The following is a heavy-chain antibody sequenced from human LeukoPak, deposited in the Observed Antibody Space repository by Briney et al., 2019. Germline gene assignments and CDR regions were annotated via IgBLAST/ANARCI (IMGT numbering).Heavy chain of an antibody. CDR2: IGTAGDT. Sequence: GGSLRLSCAASGFTFSSYGMHWVRQATGKGLEWVSAIGTAGDTYYPGSVKGRFTISRENAKNSLYLQMNSLRAGDTAVYYCARGGGDSSSWRFDYWGQGTLVTVSS. J-gene: IGHJ4*02. V-gene: IGHV3-13*01. D-gene: IGHD6-13*01. CDR3: ARGGGDSSSWRFDY. CDR1: GFTFSSYG.